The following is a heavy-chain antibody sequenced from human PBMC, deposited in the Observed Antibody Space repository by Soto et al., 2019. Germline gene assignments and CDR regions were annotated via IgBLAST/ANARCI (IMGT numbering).Heavy chain of an antibody. CDR2: ISAYSGNT. D-gene: IGHD6-19*01. V-gene: IGHV1-18*01. CDR1: GYTFTSYG. Sequence: QVQLVQSGAEVKKPGASVKVSCKASGYTFTSYGISWVRQAPGQGLERMGWISAYSGNTNYAQKLQGRVTMSTDAYTSTAYMELRSLRSDDTAVYYCARDQDSRGWYDPYYFDYWGQGTLVTVSS. J-gene: IGHJ4*02. CDR3: ARDQDSRGWYDPYYFDY.